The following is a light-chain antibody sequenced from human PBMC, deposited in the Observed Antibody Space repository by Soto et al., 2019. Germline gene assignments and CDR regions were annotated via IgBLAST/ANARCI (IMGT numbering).Light chain of an antibody. CDR2: DAS. J-gene: IGKJ4*01. CDR1: QSIFNY. Sequence: DVQLTQSPSTLSASVGGRVAITCQASQSIFNYLNWFQHRPGTAPQLLISDASHLEPGVPSRFSGQRSGTDFTLIITNLQPEDFATYYCQQYEDLPLTFGGGTRVEV. CDR3: QQYEDLPLT. V-gene: IGKV1-33*01.